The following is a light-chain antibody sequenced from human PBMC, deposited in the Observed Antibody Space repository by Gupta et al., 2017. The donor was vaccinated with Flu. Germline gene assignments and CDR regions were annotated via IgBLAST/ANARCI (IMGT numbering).Light chain of an antibody. Sequence: VTITCSGSTSNIGSNDVSCYQQHPGTAPNLLIYNDDKRHSGSAERVSGSKSGTSAAVAIRGLQSEEEADYYCEAWEDTLSGLWVIGGGTKLTVL. J-gene: IGLJ3*02. CDR1: TSNIGSND. V-gene: IGLV1-44*01. CDR3: EAWEDTLSGLWV. CDR2: NDD.